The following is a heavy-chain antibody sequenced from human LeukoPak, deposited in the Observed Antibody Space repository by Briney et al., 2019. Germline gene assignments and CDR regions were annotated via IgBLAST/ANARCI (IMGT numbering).Heavy chain of an antibody. Sequence: PGGSLRLSCAASGFTFSSYAMHWVRQAPGKGLEWVAVISYDGSNKYYADSVKGRFTISRDNSKNTLYLQMNSLRAEDTAVYYCTRAPDSSGYYYISDYWGQGTLVTVSS. CDR2: ISYDGSNK. J-gene: IGHJ4*02. CDR3: TRAPDSSGYYYISDY. V-gene: IGHV3-30-3*01. CDR1: GFTFSSYA. D-gene: IGHD3-22*01.